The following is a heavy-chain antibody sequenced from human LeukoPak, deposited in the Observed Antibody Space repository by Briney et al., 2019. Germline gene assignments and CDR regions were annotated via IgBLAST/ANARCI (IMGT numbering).Heavy chain of an antibody. D-gene: IGHD3-3*02. CDR3: ARGGISVLDY. Sequence: PGGSLRLSCAASGFTFSSYSMSRVRQAPGKGLEWVANIKQNGNEKYYVDSVKGRFTISRDNAKNSLYLQMNSLRAEDTAVYYCARGGISVLDYWGQGTLVTVSS. CDR2: IKQNGNEK. CDR1: GFTFSSYS. J-gene: IGHJ4*02. V-gene: IGHV3-7*04.